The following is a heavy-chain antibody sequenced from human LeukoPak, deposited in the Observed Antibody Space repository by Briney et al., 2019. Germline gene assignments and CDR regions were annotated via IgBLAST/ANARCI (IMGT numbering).Heavy chain of an antibody. CDR3: ATSFSQGGSYYFDY. Sequence: GASVKVSCKASGYTFISYYLHWVRQAPGQGLEWMGITNPGGGSTSYAQRFQGRVTMTRDTSTSTVYMELSSLRSDDTAVYYCATSFSQGGSYYFDYWGQGTLVTVSS. D-gene: IGHD1-26*01. J-gene: IGHJ4*02. CDR1: GYTFISYY. CDR2: TNPGGGST. V-gene: IGHV1-46*01.